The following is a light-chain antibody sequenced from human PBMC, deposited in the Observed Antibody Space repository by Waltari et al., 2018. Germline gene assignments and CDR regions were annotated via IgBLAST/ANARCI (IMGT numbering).Light chain of an antibody. CDR3: QAWDNSVV. V-gene: IGLV3-1*01. CDR1: KLGEKP. J-gene: IGLJ2*01. Sequence: SYELTQSPSVSVSPGQTASITCSGDKLGEKPVSRYQLRPGQSPLLVISHDNKRPSGIPERFSGSNSGNTATLTISGTQSMDEADYYCQAWDNSVVFGGGTKLTVL. CDR2: HDN.